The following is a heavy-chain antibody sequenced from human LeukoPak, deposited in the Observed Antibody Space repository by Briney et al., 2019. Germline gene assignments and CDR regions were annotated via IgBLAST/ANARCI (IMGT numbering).Heavy chain of an antibody. D-gene: IGHD3-10*01. V-gene: IGHV1-8*01. CDR3: ARGYYYGSGYEIAYDY. CDR2: MNPNSGNT. Sequence: ASVKVSCKASGYTFTSYDINWVRQATGQGLEWMGWMNPNSGNTGYAQKFQGRVTMTRNTSISIAYMELSSLRSEDTAVYYCARGYYYGSGYEIAYDYWGQGTLVTVSS. CDR1: GYTFTSYD. J-gene: IGHJ4*02.